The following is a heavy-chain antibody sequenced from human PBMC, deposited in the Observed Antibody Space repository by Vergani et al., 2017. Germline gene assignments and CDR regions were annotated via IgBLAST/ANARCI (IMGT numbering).Heavy chain of an antibody. V-gene: IGHV1-2*02. D-gene: IGHD4-17*01. J-gene: IGHJ4*02. CDR1: GYTFTGYY. Sequence: VSCKASGYTFTGYYMHWVRQAPGQGLEWMGWINPNSGGTNYAQKFQGRVTMTRDTSISTAYMELSRLRSDDTAVYYCAREIDDYGDSFDYWGQGTLVTVSS. CDR2: INPNSGGT. CDR3: AREIDDYGDSFDY.